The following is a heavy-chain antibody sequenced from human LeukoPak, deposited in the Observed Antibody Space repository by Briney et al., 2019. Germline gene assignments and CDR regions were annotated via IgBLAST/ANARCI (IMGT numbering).Heavy chain of an antibody. D-gene: IGHD2-2*02. CDR1: GFTFDDYA. CDR2: ISWDGGST. J-gene: IGHJ4*02. CDR3: AKAGGTCSSTSCYSPFDY. Sequence: GSLRLSCAASGFTFDDYAMHWVRQAPGKGLEWVSLISWDGGSTYYADSVKGRFTISRDNSKNSLYLQMNSLRAEDTALYYCAKAGGTCSSTSCYSPFDYWGQGTLVTVSS. V-gene: IGHV3-43D*03.